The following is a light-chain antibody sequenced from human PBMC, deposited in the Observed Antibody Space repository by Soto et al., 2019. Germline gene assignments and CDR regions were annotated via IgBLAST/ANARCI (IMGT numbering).Light chain of an antibody. Sequence: DIQLTQSPSTLSAAVGDSVTITCRASQNIRNLLAWYQQKPGKAPKPLIYDASTLKTGVPSRFSGSGSGSEFNFTITGLQPDDFATYFCQQYNTYSTSGQGTRLEI. CDR3: QQYNTYST. CDR1: QNIRNL. CDR2: DAS. V-gene: IGKV1-5*01. J-gene: IGKJ5*01.